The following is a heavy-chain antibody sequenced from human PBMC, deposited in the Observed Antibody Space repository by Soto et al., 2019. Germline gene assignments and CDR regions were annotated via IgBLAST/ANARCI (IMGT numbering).Heavy chain of an antibody. Sequence: GGSLRLSCAASGFTFDTNGMTWVRQAPGKGLEWVSAISAAGGTTYYADPVKGRFTISRDNSKNMLYLQMNSLRAEDTAVYYCAKVPRDFEWLLELDYFDYWGQGPPVTVSS. J-gene: IGHJ4*02. V-gene: IGHV3-23*01. CDR1: GFTFDTNG. D-gene: IGHD3-9*01. CDR2: ISAAGGTT. CDR3: AKVPRDFEWLLELDYFDY.